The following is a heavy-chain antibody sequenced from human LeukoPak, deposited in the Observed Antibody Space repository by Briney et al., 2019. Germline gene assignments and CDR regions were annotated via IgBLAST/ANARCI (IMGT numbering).Heavy chain of an antibody. CDR3: ARDSVPSLGIAAAAFDY. CDR1: GFTFSTYA. Sequence: GGSLRLSCAASGFTFSTYAMHWVRQAPGKGLEYVSAISSGGSTYYANSVKGRFTISRDNSKNTLYLQMGSLRAEDMAVYYCARDSVPSLGIAAAAFDYWGQGTLVTVSS. V-gene: IGHV3-64*01. CDR2: ISSGGST. J-gene: IGHJ4*02. D-gene: IGHD6-13*01.